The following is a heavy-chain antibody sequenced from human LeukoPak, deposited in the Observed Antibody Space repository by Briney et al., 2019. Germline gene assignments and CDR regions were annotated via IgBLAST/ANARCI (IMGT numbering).Heavy chain of an antibody. CDR1: GYTFTSYD. Sequence: ASVKVSCKASGYTFTSYDINWVRQATGQGLEWMGWMNPNSGNIGYAQKFQGRVTMTRNTSISTAYMELSSLRSEDTAVYYCAREGSSPDYYYYYMDVWGKGTTVTVSS. D-gene: IGHD6-6*01. CDR3: AREGSSPDYYYYYMDV. CDR2: MNPNSGNI. J-gene: IGHJ6*03. V-gene: IGHV1-8*01.